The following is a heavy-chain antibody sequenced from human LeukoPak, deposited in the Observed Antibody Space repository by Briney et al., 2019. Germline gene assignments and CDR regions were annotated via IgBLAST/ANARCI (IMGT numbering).Heavy chain of an antibody. Sequence: SQTLSLTCAISGDSVSSKSSTWHWVRQSPSRGLEWLGRTYYRSKWKSDYALSVKSRITINPDTSKNQFTLQLKSVTSEDTAVYYCARGAAAIRGGIDYWGQGTLVTVSS. V-gene: IGHV6-1*01. CDR3: ARGAAAIRGGIDY. J-gene: IGHJ4*02. D-gene: IGHD6-13*01. CDR2: TYYRSKWKS. CDR1: GDSVSSKSST.